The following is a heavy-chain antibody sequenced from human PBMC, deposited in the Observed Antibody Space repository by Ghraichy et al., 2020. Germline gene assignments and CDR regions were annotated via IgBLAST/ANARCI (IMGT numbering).Heavy chain of an antibody. CDR3: ARQSSSAPWGGDSDAFDI. V-gene: IGHV4-59*08. CDR1: GGSISSYY. CDR2: IYYSGST. Sequence: SETLSLTCTVSGGSISSYYWSWIRQPPGKGLEWIGYIYYSGSTNYNPSLKSRVTISVDTSKNQFSLKLSSVTAADTAVYYCARQSSSAPWGGDSDAFDIWGQGTMVTVSS. D-gene: IGHD6-6*01. J-gene: IGHJ3*02.